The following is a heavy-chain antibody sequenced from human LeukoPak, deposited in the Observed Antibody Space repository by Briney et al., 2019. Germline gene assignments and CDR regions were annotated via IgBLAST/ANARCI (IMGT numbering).Heavy chain of an antibody. Sequence: KPSETLSLTCTVSGGSISSSSYYWGWNRQPPGKGLEWIGCIYYSGSTYYNPSLKSRVTISVDTSKNQFSLKLSSVTAADTAVYYCARETYYYGSGSRNFDYWGQGTLVTVSS. CDR3: ARETYYYGSGSRNFDY. J-gene: IGHJ4*02. D-gene: IGHD3-10*01. V-gene: IGHV4-39*02. CDR2: IYYSGST. CDR1: GGSISSSSYY.